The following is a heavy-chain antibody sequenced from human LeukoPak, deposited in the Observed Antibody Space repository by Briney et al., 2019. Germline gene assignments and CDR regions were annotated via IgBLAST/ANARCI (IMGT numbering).Heavy chain of an antibody. CDR2: INHSGST. J-gene: IGHJ6*03. CDR1: GGSFSGYY. V-gene: IGHV4-34*01. CDR3: ARGYCSGGSCSTPGPMDV. D-gene: IGHD2-15*01. Sequence: SETLSLTCAVYGGSFSGYYWSWIRQPPGKGLEWIGEINHSGSTNYNPSLKSRVTISVDTSKDQFSLKLSSVTAVDTAVYYCARGYCSGGSCSTPGPMDVWGKGTTVTVSS.